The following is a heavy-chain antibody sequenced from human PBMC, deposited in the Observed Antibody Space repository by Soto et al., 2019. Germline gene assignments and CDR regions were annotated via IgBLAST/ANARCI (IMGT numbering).Heavy chain of an antibody. CDR3: ARLTIVATIILPHFDY. CDR1: GYSFTSYW. D-gene: IGHD5-12*01. Sequence: GESLKISCKGSGYSFTSYWIGWVRQMPGKGLEWMGIIYPGDSDTRYSPSFQGQVTISADKSISTAYLQWSSLKASDTAMYYCARLTIVATIILPHFDYWGQGTLVTVSS. CDR2: IYPGDSDT. J-gene: IGHJ4*02. V-gene: IGHV5-51*01.